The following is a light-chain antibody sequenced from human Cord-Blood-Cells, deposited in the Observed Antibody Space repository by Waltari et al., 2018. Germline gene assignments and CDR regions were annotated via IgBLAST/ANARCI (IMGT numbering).Light chain of an antibody. CDR3: QQRSNWPPIT. J-gene: IGKJ5*01. CDR2: DAS. CDR1: QSVSSY. Sequence: EIVLTQSPATLSFSPGERATLPCWASQSVSSYLAWYQQKPGQAPRLLIYDASNRATGIPARFSGSGSGTDFTLTISSLEPEDFAVYYCQQRSNWPPITFGQGTRLEIK. V-gene: IGKV3-11*01.